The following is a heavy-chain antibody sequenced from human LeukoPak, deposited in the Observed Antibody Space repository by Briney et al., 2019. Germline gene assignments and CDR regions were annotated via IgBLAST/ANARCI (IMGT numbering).Heavy chain of an antibody. J-gene: IGHJ5*02. D-gene: IGHD4-17*01. Sequence: GGSLRLSCAASGFTFSSYWMSWVRQAPGKGLEWVANIKQDGSEKYYVDSVKGRFTISRDNSKNTLYLQMNSLRGEDTAVYYCARETNPEIYGDSPNWFDPWGQGTLVTVSS. CDR2: IKQDGSEK. V-gene: IGHV3-7*01. CDR3: ARETNPEIYGDSPNWFDP. CDR1: GFTFSSYW.